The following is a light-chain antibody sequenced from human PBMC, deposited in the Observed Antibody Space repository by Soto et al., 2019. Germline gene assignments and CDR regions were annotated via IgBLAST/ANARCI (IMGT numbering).Light chain of an antibody. V-gene: IGKV1-39*01. CDR2: AAS. CDR1: QSISSY. CDR3: QQSYSTPLT. J-gene: IGKJ4*01. Sequence: DIRMTQSASSLSASFGDRVTITWGASQSISSYLNWYQQKPGKAPKLLIYAASSLQSGVPSRFSGSGSGTDFTLTISSLQTEDFATYYCQQSYSTPLTFGGGTKVDIK.